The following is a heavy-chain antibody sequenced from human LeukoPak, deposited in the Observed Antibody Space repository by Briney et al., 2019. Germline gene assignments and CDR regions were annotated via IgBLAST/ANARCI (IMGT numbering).Heavy chain of an antibody. Sequence: KPSETLSLTCTVSGGSISSYYWSWIRQPAGKGLEWIGRIYTSGSTNYNPSLKSRVTMSVDTSKNQFSLKLSSVTAADTAVYYCARAWGDGYNFAYYYYMDVWGKGTTVTVSS. J-gene: IGHJ6*03. CDR1: GGSISSYY. D-gene: IGHD5-24*01. CDR3: ARAWGDGYNFAYYYYMDV. CDR2: IYTSGST. V-gene: IGHV4-4*07.